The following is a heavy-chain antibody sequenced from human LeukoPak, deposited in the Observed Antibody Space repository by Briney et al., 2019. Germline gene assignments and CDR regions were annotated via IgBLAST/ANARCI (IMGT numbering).Heavy chain of an antibody. J-gene: IGHJ4*01. D-gene: IGHD6-19*01. CDR1: GGTFSSYT. V-gene: IGHV1-69*02. CDR2: IIPILGIA. Sequence: SVRVSCKASGGTFSSYTISWVRQAPGQGLEWMGRIIPILGIANYAQKFQGRDTITADKSTSTAYMELSSLRTEDTAVYYWARELYSSGWRFDYWGHGTLVTISS. CDR3: ARELYSSGWRFDY.